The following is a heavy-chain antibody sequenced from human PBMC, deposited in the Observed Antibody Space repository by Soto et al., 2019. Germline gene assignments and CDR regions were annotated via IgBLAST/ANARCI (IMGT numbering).Heavy chain of an antibody. V-gene: IGHV3-30*18. CDR2: ISYDGSNK. D-gene: IGHD3-16*01. J-gene: IGHJ4*02. Sequence: QVQLVESGGGVVQPGRSLRLSCAASGFTFSSYGMHWVRQAPGKGLEWVAVISYDGSNKYYADSVKGRFTISRDNSKNTLYLQMNSLRAEDTAVYYCAKDLYDYVWGRGGYWGQGTLVTVSS. CDR1: GFTFSSYG. CDR3: AKDLYDYVWGRGGY.